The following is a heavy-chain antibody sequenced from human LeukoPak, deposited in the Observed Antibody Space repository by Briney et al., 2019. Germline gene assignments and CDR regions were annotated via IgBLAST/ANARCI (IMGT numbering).Heavy chain of an antibody. CDR3: ARLSTVTNFDY. CDR2: ISSSSSTI. D-gene: IGHD4-17*01. J-gene: IGHJ4*02. V-gene: IGHV3-48*01. CDR1: GFSFSDYW. Sequence: GGSLRLSCAASGFSFSDYWMTWVRQAPGKGLGWVSYISSSSSTIYYADSVKGRFTISRDNAKNSLYLQMNSLRAEDTAVYYCARLSTVTNFDYWGQGTLVTVSS.